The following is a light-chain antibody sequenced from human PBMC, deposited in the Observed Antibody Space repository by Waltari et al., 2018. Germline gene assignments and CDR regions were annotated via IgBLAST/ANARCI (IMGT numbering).Light chain of an antibody. Sequence: TTLTQSPAFVSATPGDTVTIFSKASRDIDDDMNWFPKRAGESPLFIIQDASALVPGVSRRFSGSGYGTDFTLTITNIGSEDAAYYFCLQHDDFPLTFGGGTKVEI. CDR1: RDIDDD. J-gene: IGKJ4*01. V-gene: IGKV5-2*01. CDR3: LQHDDFPLT. CDR2: DAS.